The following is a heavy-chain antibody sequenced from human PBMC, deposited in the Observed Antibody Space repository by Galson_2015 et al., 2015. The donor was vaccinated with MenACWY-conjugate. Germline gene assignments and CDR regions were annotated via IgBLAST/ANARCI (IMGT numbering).Heavy chain of an antibody. CDR3: AKLPTDGDWFDR. V-gene: IGHV3-74*01. Sequence: SLRLSCAASGFSISNFWMHWVRQAPGKGLMWVSHIQSDGSTARYADSVKGQFIISRDNAKNTFYLQMNSLRAEDTGVYYCAKLPTDGDWFDRWGQGTLVTVSS. CDR1: GFSISNFW. D-gene: IGHD4-17*01. CDR2: IQSDGSTA. J-gene: IGHJ5*02.